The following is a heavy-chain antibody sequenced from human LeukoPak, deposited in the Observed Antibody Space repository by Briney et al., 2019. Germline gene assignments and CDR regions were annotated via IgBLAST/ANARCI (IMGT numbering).Heavy chain of an antibody. Sequence: PGGSLRLSCAASGFTFSSYGMHWVRQAPGKGLEWVAVIWYDGSNKYYADSVKGRFTISRDNSKNTLYLQMNSLRAEDTAVYYCAREDSAYCGGDCYPYYSNAFDIWDQGTMVTVSS. CDR2: IWYDGSNK. J-gene: IGHJ3*02. V-gene: IGHV3-33*01. D-gene: IGHD2-21*02. CDR3: AREDSAYCGGDCYPYYSNAFDI. CDR1: GFTFSSYG.